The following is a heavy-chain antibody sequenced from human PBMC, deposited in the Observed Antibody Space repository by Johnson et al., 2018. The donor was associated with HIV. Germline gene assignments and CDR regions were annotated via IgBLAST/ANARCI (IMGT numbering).Heavy chain of an antibody. Sequence: VQLVESGGGVVRPGGSLRLSCAASGFTFDDYGMSWVRQAPGKGLEWVSGINCNGGSTGYADSVKGRFTISRDKSKKTLYLQMNSLRLEDTAIYYCARAAIVVLPAGAFDIWGRGTMVTVSS. V-gene: IGHV3-20*04. CDR2: INCNGGST. D-gene: IGHD2-2*01. CDR3: ARAAIVVLPAGAFDI. J-gene: IGHJ3*02. CDR1: GFTFDDYG.